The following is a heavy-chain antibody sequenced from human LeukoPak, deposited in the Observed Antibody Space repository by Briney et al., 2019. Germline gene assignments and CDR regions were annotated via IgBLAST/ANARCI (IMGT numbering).Heavy chain of an antibody. Sequence: PSETLSLTCTVSGGSISSYYWSWIRQPPGKGLEWIGRIYTSESTNYNPSLKSRVTMSVDTSKNQSSLKLSSVTAADTAVYYCARGGWYRGWFDPWGQGTLVTVSS. D-gene: IGHD6-19*01. CDR3: ARGGWYRGWFDP. CDR2: IYTSEST. V-gene: IGHV4-4*07. CDR1: GGSISSYY. J-gene: IGHJ5*02.